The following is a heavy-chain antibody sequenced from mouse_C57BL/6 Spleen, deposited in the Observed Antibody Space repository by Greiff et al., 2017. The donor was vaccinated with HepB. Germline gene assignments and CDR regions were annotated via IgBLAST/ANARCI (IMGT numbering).Heavy chain of an antibody. CDR2: ISDGGSYT. V-gene: IGHV5-4*01. Sequence: DVQLVESGGGLVKPGGSLKLSCAASGFTFSSYAMSWVRQTPEKRLEWVATISDGGSYTYYPDNVKGRFTISRDNAKNNLYLQMSHLKSEDTAMYYCARDLYGGAWFAYWGQGTLVTVSA. D-gene: IGHD1-2*01. J-gene: IGHJ3*01. CDR1: GFTFSSYA. CDR3: ARDLYGGAWFAY.